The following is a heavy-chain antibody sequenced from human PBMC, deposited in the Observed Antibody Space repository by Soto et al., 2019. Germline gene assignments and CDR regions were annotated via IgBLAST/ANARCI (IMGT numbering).Heavy chain of an antibody. V-gene: IGHV4-30-2*01. CDR2: IYHSGST. CDR1: VGSISIGGYS. Sequence: SETLSVTCAFSVGSISIGGYSWSWIRQPRGKGLEWIAYIYHSGSTYYNPSLKSRVTISVDRSKNQFSLKLSSVTAADTAVYYCARGYCSGGSCYLFDYWGQGTMVTVSS. CDR3: ARGYCSGGSCYLFDY. D-gene: IGHD2-15*01. J-gene: IGHJ4*02.